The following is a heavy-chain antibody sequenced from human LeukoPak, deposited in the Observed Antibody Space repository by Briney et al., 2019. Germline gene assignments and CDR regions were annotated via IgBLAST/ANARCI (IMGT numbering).Heavy chain of an antibody. J-gene: IGHJ5*02. Sequence: GGTLRLSCAASGLTFSSYGMSWVRQAPGKGLEWVSAISGSGGSTYYADSVKGRFTISRDNSKNTLYLQMNSLRAEDTAVYYCAEEAPMDYDILTGYYIAWGQGTLVTVSS. CDR2: ISGSGGST. CDR3: AEEAPMDYDILTGYYIA. V-gene: IGHV3-23*01. CDR1: GLTFSSYG. D-gene: IGHD3-9*01.